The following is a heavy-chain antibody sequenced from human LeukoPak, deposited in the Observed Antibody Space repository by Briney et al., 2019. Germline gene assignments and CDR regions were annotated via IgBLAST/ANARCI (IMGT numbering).Heavy chain of an antibody. D-gene: IGHD2-15*01. J-gene: IGHJ3*02. CDR2: IYNSGST. V-gene: IGHV3-66*02. CDR1: GFTVSSNY. Sequence: GGSLRLSCAASGFTVSSNYMSWVRQAPGKGLEWVSVIYNSGSTYYADSVKGRFTISRDNSKNTLYLQMNSLRAEDTAVYYYARRIVVVITATPGNDAFDIWGQGTMATVSS. CDR3: ARRIVVVITATPGNDAFDI.